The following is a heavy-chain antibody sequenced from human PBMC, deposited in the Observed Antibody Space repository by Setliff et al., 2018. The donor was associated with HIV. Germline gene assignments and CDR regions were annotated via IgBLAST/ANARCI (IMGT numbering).Heavy chain of an antibody. J-gene: IGHJ6*03. CDR3: ARVRPSPGCSGGSCFPKYYYYYMDV. Sequence: LSLTCAVYGGSFSGYYWSWIRQPPGKGLEWIGEINHSGSTNYNPSLKSRVTISVDTSKNQFSLKLSSVTAADTAVYYCARVRPSPGCSGGSCFPKYYYYYMDVWGKGTTVTVSS. D-gene: IGHD2-15*01. CDR2: INHSGST. CDR1: GGSFSGYY. V-gene: IGHV4-34*01.